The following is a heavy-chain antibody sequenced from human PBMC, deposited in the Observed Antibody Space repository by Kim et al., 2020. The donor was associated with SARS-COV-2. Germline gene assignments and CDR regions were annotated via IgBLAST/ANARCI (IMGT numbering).Heavy chain of an antibody. V-gene: IGHV1-8*01. CDR2: MNPNSGNT. Sequence: ASVKVSCKASGYTFTSYDINWVRQATGQGLEWMGWMNPNSGNTGYAQKFQGRVTMTRNTSISTAYMELSSLRSEDTAVYYCARGFSRRQLVSLYYFDYWGQGTLVTVSS. CDR1: GYTFTSYD. J-gene: IGHJ4*02. CDR3: ARGFSRRQLVSLYYFDY. D-gene: IGHD6-6*01.